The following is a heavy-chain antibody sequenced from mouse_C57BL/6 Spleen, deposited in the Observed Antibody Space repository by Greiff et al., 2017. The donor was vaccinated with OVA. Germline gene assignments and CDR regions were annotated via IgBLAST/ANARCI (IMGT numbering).Heavy chain of an antibody. CDR3: ARSITTRAMDY. V-gene: IGHV8-12*01. D-gene: IGHD1-1*01. Sequence: QVTLKESGPGILQSSQTLSLTCSFSGFSLSTSGMGVSWIRQPSGKGLEWLAHIYWDDDKRYNPSLKSRLTISKDTSRNQVFLKITSVDTADTATYYCARSITTRAMDYWGQGTSVTVSS. CDR1: GFSLSTSGMG. CDR2: IYWDDDK. J-gene: IGHJ4*01.